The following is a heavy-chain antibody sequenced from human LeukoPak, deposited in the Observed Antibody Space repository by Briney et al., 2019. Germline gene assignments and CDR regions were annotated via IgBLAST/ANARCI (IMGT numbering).Heavy chain of an antibody. Sequence: GGSLRLSCAASGFTFSSYTMSWVRQAPGKGLEWVSTITTSDGNTHYADSVEGRFTVSRDNSKNTLFLQMNSLRAEDTAVYYCAKDGGLWVSAHWGDSWGRGTLVTVSS. CDR2: ITTSDGNT. V-gene: IGHV3-23*01. J-gene: IGHJ4*02. CDR3: AKDGGLWVSAHWGDS. CDR1: GFTFSSYT. D-gene: IGHD7-27*01.